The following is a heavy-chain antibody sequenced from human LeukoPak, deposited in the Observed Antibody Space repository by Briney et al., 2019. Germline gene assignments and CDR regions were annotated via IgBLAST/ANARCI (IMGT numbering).Heavy chain of an antibody. J-gene: IGHJ3*02. CDR1: GYTFTSYG. Sequence: ASVKVSCKASGYTFTSYGISWVRQAPGQGLECMGWISAYNGNTNYAQKLQGRVTMTTDTSTSTAYMELRSLRSDDTAVYYCARDQSVRLLQTSSTYFKHVFAIWGQGSMVTVSS. V-gene: IGHV1-18*01. D-gene: IGHD6-13*01. CDR2: ISAYNGNT. CDR3: ARDQSVRLLQTSSTYFKHVFAI.